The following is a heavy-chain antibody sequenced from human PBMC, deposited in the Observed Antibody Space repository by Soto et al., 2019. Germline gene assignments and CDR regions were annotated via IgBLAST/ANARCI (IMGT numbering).Heavy chain of an antibody. CDR2: INAGNGNT. CDR3: ARVYCSSTSCYELDY. Sequence: ASVKVSCKASGYTFTSYAMHWVRQAPGQRLEWMGWINAGNGNTKYSQKFQGRVTITRDTSASTAYMELSSLRSEDTAVYYCARVYCSSTSCYELDYWGQGTLVTVSS. CDR1: GYTFTSYA. V-gene: IGHV1-3*01. D-gene: IGHD2-2*01. J-gene: IGHJ4*02.